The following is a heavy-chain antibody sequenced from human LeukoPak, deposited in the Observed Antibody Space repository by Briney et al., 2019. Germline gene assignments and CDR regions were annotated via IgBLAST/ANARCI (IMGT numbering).Heavy chain of an antibody. Sequence: GGSLRLSCAASGFTFSSYWMSWVRQAPGKGLEWVANIKQDGSEKYYVDSVKGRFTISRDNAKNSLYLQMNSLRAEDTAVYYCARDRITVFGVAERHGYMDVWGKGTTVTVSS. J-gene: IGHJ6*03. CDR1: GFTFSSYW. CDR2: IKQDGSEK. V-gene: IGHV3-7*01. D-gene: IGHD3-3*01. CDR3: ARDRITVFGVAERHGYMDV.